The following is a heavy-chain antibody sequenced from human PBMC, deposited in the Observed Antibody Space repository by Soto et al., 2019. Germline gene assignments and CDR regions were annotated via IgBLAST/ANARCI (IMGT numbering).Heavy chain of an antibody. D-gene: IGHD1-26*01. CDR2: IYYSGST. CDR3: AKDLSGSYRTEYFQH. V-gene: IGHV4-59*01. Sequence: PSETLSLTCIVSGGSLSNYYWSWIRQPPGKGLEWIGYIYYSGSTNYSPSLQSRVTISVDTSKNQFSLKLSSVTAADTAVYYCAKDLSGSYRTEYFQHWGQGTLVTVSS. J-gene: IGHJ1*01. CDR1: GGSLSNYY.